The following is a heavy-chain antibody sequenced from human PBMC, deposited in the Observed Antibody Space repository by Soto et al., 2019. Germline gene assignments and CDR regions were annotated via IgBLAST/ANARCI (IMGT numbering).Heavy chain of an antibody. CDR2: ISSGSGST. D-gene: IGHD2-2*01. Sequence: VRQAPGKGLEWVSGISSGSGSTYYADSVRGRLTIFRDNPKNTLYLQMNSLRAEDTAVYFCAKIGYYCSTSSCPYDTFDIWGQGTMVTVSS. CDR3: AKIGYYCSTSSCPYDTFDI. J-gene: IGHJ3*02. V-gene: IGHV3-23*01.